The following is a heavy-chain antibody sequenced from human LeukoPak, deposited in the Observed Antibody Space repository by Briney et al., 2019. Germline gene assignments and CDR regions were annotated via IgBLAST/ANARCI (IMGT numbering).Heavy chain of an antibody. J-gene: IGHJ6*03. D-gene: IGHD1-26*01. V-gene: IGHV5-51*01. CDR1: GYSFTSYW. Sequence: GAFLQISCEGSGYSFTSYWIGWGRQMPGKGLELMGIIYPGDSDTRYSPSFQGQVTISADKSISTAYLQWSSLKASDTAMYYCATTANPKLRRYYYYYMDVWGKGTTVTVSS. CDR3: ATTANPKLRRYYYYYMDV. CDR2: IYPGDSDT.